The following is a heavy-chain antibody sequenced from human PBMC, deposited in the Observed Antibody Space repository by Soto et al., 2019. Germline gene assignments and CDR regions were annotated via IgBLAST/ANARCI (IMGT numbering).Heavy chain of an antibody. Sequence: QVQLVQSGAEVKKPGASVKVSCKASGYTFTTYGISWMRQAPGQGLEWMGWISGYNGNRNYAQNLQGRVTVTTDTTTSTANMELGNRKSGDTAVYSCGREVEARGGEYDYWGQGTLVIVSS. V-gene: IGHV1-18*01. CDR2: ISGYNGNR. CDR3: GREVEARGGEYDY. D-gene: IGHD3-16*01. CDR1: GYTFTTYG. J-gene: IGHJ4*02.